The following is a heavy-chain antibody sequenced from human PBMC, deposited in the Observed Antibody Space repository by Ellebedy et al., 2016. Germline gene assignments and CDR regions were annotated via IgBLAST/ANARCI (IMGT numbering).Heavy chain of an antibody. CDR3: ARGGYSGYEPLDY. J-gene: IGHJ4*02. D-gene: IGHD5-12*01. CDR2: VKPSDGHT. Sequence: ASVKVSCKASGYTFTSYLMHWVRQAPGQGLEYMGIVKPSDGHTDYAQNFQGRVTLTTNTSTRTAFMELSSLTYDDTAVYYCARGGYSGYEPLDYWGQGTLVTVSS. CDR1: GYTFTSYL. V-gene: IGHV1-46*01.